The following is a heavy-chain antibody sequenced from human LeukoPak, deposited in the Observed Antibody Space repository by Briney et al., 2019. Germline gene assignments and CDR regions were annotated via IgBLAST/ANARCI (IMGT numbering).Heavy chain of an antibody. CDR2: IYTSGST. CDR3: AREGLNMVRGVIPKEAWGWFDP. D-gene: IGHD3-10*01. J-gene: IGHJ5*02. Sequence: SETLSLTCTVSGGSISSGTYYWNWIRQPAGKGLEWIGRIYTSGSTNYNPSLKSRVTISVDTSKNQFSLKLNSVTAADTAVYYCAREGLNMVRGVIPKEAWGWFDPWGQGTLVTVSS. V-gene: IGHV4-61*02. CDR1: GGSISSGTYY.